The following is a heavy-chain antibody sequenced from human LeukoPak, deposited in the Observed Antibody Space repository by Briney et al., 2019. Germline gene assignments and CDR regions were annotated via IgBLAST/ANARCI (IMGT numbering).Heavy chain of an antibody. CDR3: ARTYYYGSGTYSEGAFNI. D-gene: IGHD3-10*01. Sequence: ASVKVSCKASGYTFTSYGISWVRQAPGQGLEWMGWISAYNGNTNYAQKLQGRVTMTTDTSTSTAYMELRSLRSDDTAVYYCARTYYYGSGTYSEGAFNIWGQGTMVTVSS. CDR2: ISAYNGNT. V-gene: IGHV1-18*01. CDR1: GYTFTSYG. J-gene: IGHJ3*02.